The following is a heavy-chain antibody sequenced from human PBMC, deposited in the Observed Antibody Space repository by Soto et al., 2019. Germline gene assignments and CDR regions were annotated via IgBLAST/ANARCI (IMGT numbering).Heavy chain of an antibody. V-gene: IGHV3-9*01. D-gene: IGHD2-2*01. Sequence: EVQLVESGGGLVQSGRSLRLSCAASGFIFDDYAMHWVRQAPGKGLEWVSVISWNSGKIEYADSVRGRFIISRDNAKNSLYLQMNSLRPEDTAMYYCLKEMPQTDTFDMWGQGTMVTVSS. CDR2: ISWNSGKI. J-gene: IGHJ3*02. CDR3: LKEMPQTDTFDM. CDR1: GFIFDDYA.